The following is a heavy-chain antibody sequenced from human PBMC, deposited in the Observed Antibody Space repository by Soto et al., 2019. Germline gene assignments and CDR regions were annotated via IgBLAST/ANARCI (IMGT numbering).Heavy chain of an antibody. D-gene: IGHD4-17*01. Sequence: EVQVLESGGGLVQPGGSLRLSCAASGFTFSSYAMSWVRQAPGKGLEWVSAISGSGGSTYYADSVRGRLTISRDNSKNTLYLQMNSLRAEDTAVYYCAKRTVGWYFDLWGRGTLVTVSS. CDR2: ISGSGGST. J-gene: IGHJ2*01. CDR3: AKRTVGWYFDL. V-gene: IGHV3-23*01. CDR1: GFTFSSYA.